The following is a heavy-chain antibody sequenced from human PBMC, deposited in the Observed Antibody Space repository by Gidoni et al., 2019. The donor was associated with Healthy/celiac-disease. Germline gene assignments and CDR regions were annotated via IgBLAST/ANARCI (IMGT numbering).Heavy chain of an antibody. D-gene: IGHD2-8*01. J-gene: IGHJ6*02. CDR1: GYSFTSYW. CDR2: IYPGDFET. Sequence: EVQLVQSGAEVKKPGDSLKISCKGSGYSFTSYWIGLLRQMPGKGLEWMGIIYPGDFETSYSPSFQGQVTISADKSISTAYLQWSSLKASDTAMYYCARSRMLPRSGYYYGMDVGVQGTTVTVSS. CDR3: ARSRMLPRSGYYYGMDV. V-gene: IGHV5-51*01.